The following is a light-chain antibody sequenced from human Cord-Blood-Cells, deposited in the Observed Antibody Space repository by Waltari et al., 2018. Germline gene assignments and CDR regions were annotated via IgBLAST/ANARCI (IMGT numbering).Light chain of an antibody. J-gene: IGLJ2*01. CDR2: QDS. CDR3: HAWDSSTVV. Sequence: SYELTQSPSVSVSPGQTASITCSGDTLGDKYACWYQQKPGQSPVLVIYQDSKRPSGIPERFSGSNSGNPATLTISGTQAMDEADYYCHAWDSSTVVFGGGTKLTVL. V-gene: IGLV3-1*01. CDR1: TLGDKY.